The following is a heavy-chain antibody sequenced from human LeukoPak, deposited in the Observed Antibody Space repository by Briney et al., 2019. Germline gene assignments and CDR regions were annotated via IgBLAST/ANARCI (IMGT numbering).Heavy chain of an antibody. D-gene: IGHD2/OR15-2a*01. V-gene: IGHV4-59*01. Sequence: SETLSHTCTVSGDSISSYYWSWIRQPPGKGLEWIGQMYYSGSAKYNPSLRSRATTSVDTSKNQFSLKLSSVTAADTAVYYCARSLKSNSRDAFDIWGQGTMVTVSS. J-gene: IGHJ3*02. CDR2: MYYSGSA. CDR1: GDSISSYY. CDR3: ARSLKSNSRDAFDI.